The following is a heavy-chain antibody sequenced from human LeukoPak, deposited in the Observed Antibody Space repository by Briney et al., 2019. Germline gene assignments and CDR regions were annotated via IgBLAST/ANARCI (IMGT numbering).Heavy chain of an antibody. V-gene: IGHV1-69*04. CDR1: GGTFSSYV. CDR3: AREGGATGNYYYYGMDV. J-gene: IGHJ6*02. Sequence: SVKVSCKASGGTFSSYVISWVRQAPGQGLEWMGRIIPILGIANYAQKFQGRVTITADKSTSTAYMELSSLRSEDTAVYYCAREGGATGNYYYYGMDVWGQGTTVTVSS. D-gene: IGHD1-26*01. CDR2: IIPILGIA.